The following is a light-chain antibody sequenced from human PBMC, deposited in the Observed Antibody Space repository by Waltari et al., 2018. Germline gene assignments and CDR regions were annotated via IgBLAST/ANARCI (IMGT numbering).Light chain of an antibody. CDR3: QQHGTLPAT. CDR1: QTVGSSS. J-gene: IGKJ1*01. CDR2: RAS. V-gene: IGKV3-20*01. Sequence: EIVLTPSSGTAFFFSGERVTLSCRASQTVGSSSLTWYQQKPGQAPRLVIYRASRRATGIPDRFSGSGSGTDFSLTISRLEPEDFAVYYCQQHGTLPATFGQGTKVEIK.